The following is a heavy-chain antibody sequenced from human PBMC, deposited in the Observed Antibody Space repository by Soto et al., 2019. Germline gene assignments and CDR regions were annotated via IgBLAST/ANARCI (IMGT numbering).Heavy chain of an antibody. CDR2: IKSKTDGGTT. CDR1: GFTFSNAW. V-gene: IGHV3-15*01. Sequence: EVQLVESGGGLVKPGGSLRLSCAASGFTFSNAWMSWVRQAPGKGLEWVGRIKSKTDGGTTDYAAPVKGRFTISRDDSKNTLYLQMSSLKTEDTAVYYCTTGYCSGGSCYQTWDYWGQGTLVTVSS. CDR3: TTGYCSGGSCYQTWDY. J-gene: IGHJ4*02. D-gene: IGHD2-15*01.